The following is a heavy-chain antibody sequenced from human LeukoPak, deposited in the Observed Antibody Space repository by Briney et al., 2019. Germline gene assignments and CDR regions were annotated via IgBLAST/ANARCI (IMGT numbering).Heavy chain of an antibody. Sequence: PGGSLRLSCAVSGFTFSGFWMSWSRQAPGKGLEWVASINSDGSEGYYADVVKGRFTISRDNSKNTLYLQMNSLRAEDTAVYYCAKQTGSGWSDPHYYFDYWGQGTLVTVSS. J-gene: IGHJ4*02. CDR1: GFTFSGFW. CDR2: INSDGSEG. D-gene: IGHD6-19*01. CDR3: AKQTGSGWSDPHYYFDY. V-gene: IGHV3-7*03.